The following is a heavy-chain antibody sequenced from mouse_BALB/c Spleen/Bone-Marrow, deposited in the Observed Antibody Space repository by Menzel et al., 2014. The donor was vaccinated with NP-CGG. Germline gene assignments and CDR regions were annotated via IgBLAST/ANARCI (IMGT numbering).Heavy chain of an antibody. CDR3: ARDNYYGYHWYFDV. V-gene: IGHV7-3*02. CDR1: GFTFTDYY. J-gene: IGHJ1*01. CDR2: IRNKANGYTT. D-gene: IGHD1-2*01. Sequence: EVKLMDSGGGLVQPGGSLRLSCATSGFTFTDYYMSWVRQPPGKAPEWLGFIRNKANGYTTEYSASVKGRFTISRDNSQSILYLQMNTLRAEDSATYYCARDNYYGYHWYFDVWGAGTTVTVSS.